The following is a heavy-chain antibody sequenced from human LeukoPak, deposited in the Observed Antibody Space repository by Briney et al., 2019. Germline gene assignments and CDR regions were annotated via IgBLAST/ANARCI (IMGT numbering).Heavy chain of an antibody. D-gene: IGHD2-15*01. CDR1: GGTFSSYA. Sequence: ASVKVSCKASGGTFSSYAISWVRQAPGQGLEWMGGIIPIFGTANYAQKFQGRVTITADKSTSTAYMELSSLRSEDTAVYYCARASYCSGGSCYGWFDPWGQGTLVTVSS. CDR2: IIPIFGTA. J-gene: IGHJ5*02. V-gene: IGHV1-69*06. CDR3: ARASYCSGGSCYGWFDP.